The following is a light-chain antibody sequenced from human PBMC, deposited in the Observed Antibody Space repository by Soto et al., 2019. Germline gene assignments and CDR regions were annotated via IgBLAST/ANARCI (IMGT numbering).Light chain of an antibody. V-gene: IGLV1-40*01. CDR2: DNS. J-gene: IGLJ2*01. Sequence: QSALTQPPSVSGAPGQRVTISCTGSTSNIGAGYHVHWYQQHPGTAPKLLIYDNSNRPSGVPDRFSGSKSGTSASLAITGLQAEDEADYYCQSYDGSLSGWGVFGGGTKLTVL. CDR3: QSYDGSLSGWGV. CDR1: TSNIGAGYH.